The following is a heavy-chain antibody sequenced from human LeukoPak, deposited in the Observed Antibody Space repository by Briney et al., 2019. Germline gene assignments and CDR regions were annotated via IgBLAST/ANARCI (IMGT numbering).Heavy chain of an antibody. Sequence: SETLSLTCAVSGGSISSGGYSWSWIRQPPGKGLEWIGYIYHSGSTYYNPSLKSRVTISVDRSKNQFSLKLSSVTAADTAVYYCARYCSGGSCYHKYYFDYWGQGTLVTVSS. CDR3: ARYCSGGSCYHKYYFDY. V-gene: IGHV4-30-2*01. D-gene: IGHD2-15*01. J-gene: IGHJ4*02. CDR2: IYHSGST. CDR1: GGSISSGGYS.